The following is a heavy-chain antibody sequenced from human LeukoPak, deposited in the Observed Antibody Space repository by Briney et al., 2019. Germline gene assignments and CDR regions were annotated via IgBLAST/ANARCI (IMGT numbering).Heavy chain of an antibody. J-gene: IGHJ4*02. CDR1: GFTFSNAW. CDR2: IKSKTDGGTT. Sequence: GGSLRLSCAASGFTFSNAWMSWVRQAPGKGLEWVGRIKSKTDGGTTDYAAPVKGRFTISRDDSKNTLYLQMNNLKTEDTAVYYCTGEYGSSIDFPTYFDYWGQGTLVTVSS. CDR3: TGEYGSSIDFPTYFDY. V-gene: IGHV3-15*01. D-gene: IGHD6-6*01.